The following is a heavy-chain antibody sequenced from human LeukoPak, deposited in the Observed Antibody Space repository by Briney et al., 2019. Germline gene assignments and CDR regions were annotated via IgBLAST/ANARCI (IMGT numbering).Heavy chain of an antibody. V-gene: IGHV4-59*01. CDR3: AREDPQTTVAEGLDV. D-gene: IGHD4-23*01. CDR1: GGSICNYY. CDR2: IYFNGAT. Sequence: SETPSLTSTVSGGSICNYYWSCISQSPEKGLERIGYIYFNGATNYNPSLKSRVTISVDTSKNQFSLELNSVTAADTAVDYCAREDPQTTVAEGLDVWGQGTTVTVSS. J-gene: IGHJ6*02.